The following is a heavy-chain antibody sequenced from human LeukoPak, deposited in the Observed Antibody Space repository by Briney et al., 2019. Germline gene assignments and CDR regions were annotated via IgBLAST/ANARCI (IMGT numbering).Heavy chain of an antibody. V-gene: IGHV3-7*01. J-gene: IGHJ4*02. D-gene: IGHD6-25*01. CDR3: AKDFYSSESYYFDY. CDR2: IKQDGSEK. CDR1: GFTFSSYW. Sequence: GGSLRLSCAASGFTFSSYWMSWVRQAPGKGLEWVANIKQDGSEKYYVDSVKGRFTISRNNAKNSLYLQMNSLRAEDTAVYYCAKDFYSSESYYFDYWGQGTLVTVSS.